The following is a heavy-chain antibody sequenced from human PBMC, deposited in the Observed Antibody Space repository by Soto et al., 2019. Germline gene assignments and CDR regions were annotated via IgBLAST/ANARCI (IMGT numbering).Heavy chain of an antibody. CDR2: ISWDGGST. Sequence: GGSLRLSCAASGFTFDDYTMHWVRQAPGKGLEWVSLISWDGGSTYYADSVKGRFTISRDNSKNSLYLQMNSLRTEDTALYYCAKDSANWNDPPGAFDIWGQGTMVTVSS. D-gene: IGHD1-1*01. V-gene: IGHV3-43*01. CDR3: AKDSANWNDPPGAFDI. CDR1: GFTFDDYT. J-gene: IGHJ3*02.